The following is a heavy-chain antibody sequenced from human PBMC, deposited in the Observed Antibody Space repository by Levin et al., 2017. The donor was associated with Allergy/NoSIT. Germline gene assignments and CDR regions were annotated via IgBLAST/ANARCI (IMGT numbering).Heavy chain of an antibody. CDR3: VRSVHASGWVWFVP. V-gene: IGHV4-39*02. J-gene: IGHJ5*02. D-gene: IGHD6-13*01. Sequence: SQTLSLTCTVSGGSISTGSYYWGWIRQPPGKGLEWVGHIYFTGATYSNPSLKSRVTISVDTLKNHFSLELTSVTAADTAVYYCVRSVHASGWVWFVPWGKGTLVTVSS. CDR2: IYFTGAT. CDR1: GGSISTGSYY.